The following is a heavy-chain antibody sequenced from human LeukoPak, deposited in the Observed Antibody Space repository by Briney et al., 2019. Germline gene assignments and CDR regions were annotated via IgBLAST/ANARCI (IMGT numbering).Heavy chain of an antibody. CDR1: GYSISSGYY. CDR2: IYHSGST. CDR3: AEGTMIVGYFDY. Sequence: SETLSLTCAVSGYSISSGYYWGWIRQPPGKGLEWIGSIYHSGSTYYNPSLKSRVTISVDTSKNQFSLKLSSVTAADTAVYYCAEGTMIVGYFDYWGQGTLVTVS. D-gene: IGHD3-22*01. V-gene: IGHV4-38-2*01. J-gene: IGHJ4*02.